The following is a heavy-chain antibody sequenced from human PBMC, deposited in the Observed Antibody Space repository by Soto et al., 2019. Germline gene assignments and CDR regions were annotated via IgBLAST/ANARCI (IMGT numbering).Heavy chain of an antibody. D-gene: IGHD7-27*01. CDR2: ISDSGNDI. CDR3: AKDPQTWGSIWFDP. Sequence: EVQLLESGGGLVQPGGSLRLSCAASGFIFSNYAMSWVRQAPGKGPEWVSSISDSGNDIEYADSVEGRFNISRDNSKNTLYLQMNSVIAEDTARYYCAKDPQTWGSIWFDPWRQGTQVTVSS. J-gene: IGHJ5*02. V-gene: IGHV3-23*01. CDR1: GFIFSNYA.